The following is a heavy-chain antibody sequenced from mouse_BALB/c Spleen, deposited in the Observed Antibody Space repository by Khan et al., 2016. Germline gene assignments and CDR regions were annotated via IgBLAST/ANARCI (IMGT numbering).Heavy chain of an antibody. Sequence: VQLQESGPDLVKPSQTLSLTCTVTGYSITSGYSWHWIRQVPGNKLEWMGYIHYSGNTNYNPSLKSRISITRDTSKNQFFLQLISVTTEDTATXYCARDYYGWFAYWGQGTLVTVSA. CDR2: IHYSGNT. CDR3: ARDYYGWFAY. CDR1: GYSITSGYS. J-gene: IGHJ3*01. D-gene: IGHD1-1*01. V-gene: IGHV3-1*02.